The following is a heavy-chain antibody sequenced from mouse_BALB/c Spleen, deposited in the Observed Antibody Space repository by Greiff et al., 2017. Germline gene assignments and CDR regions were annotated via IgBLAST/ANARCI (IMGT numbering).Heavy chain of an antibody. V-gene: IGHV5-4*02. D-gene: IGHD6-1*01. CDR1: GFTFSDYY. J-gene: IGHJ3*01. Sequence: EVKVVESGGGLVKPGGSLKLSCAASGFTFSDYYMYWVRQTPEKRLEWVATISDGGSYTYYPDSVKGRFTISRDNAKNNLYLQMSSLKSEDTAMYYCARKPFAYWGQGTLVTVSA. CDR2: ISDGGSYT. CDR3: ARKPFAY.